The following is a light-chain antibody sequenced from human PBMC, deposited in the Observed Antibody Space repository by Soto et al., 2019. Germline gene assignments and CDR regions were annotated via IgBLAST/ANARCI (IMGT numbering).Light chain of an antibody. V-gene: IGKV3-15*01. CDR3: QQHNNWPLT. CDR2: GAS. CDR1: QTVNSN. J-gene: IGKJ4*01. Sequence: EIVMTQSPATLSVSPGERATLSCRASQTVNSNLVWYQQKPGQAPRLLIYGASTRATGLPARFSGSGSGTEFTLTISSLQSEDFAVYYCQQHNNWPLTFGGGTKVEIK.